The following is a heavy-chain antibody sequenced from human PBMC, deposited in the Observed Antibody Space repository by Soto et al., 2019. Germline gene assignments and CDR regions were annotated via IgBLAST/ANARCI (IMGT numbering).Heavy chain of an antibody. CDR2: IGAYNGNT. CDR1: GYTFSSYG. V-gene: IGHV1-18*01. D-gene: IGHD2-21*02. Sequence: GASVKVSCKASGYTFSSYGITWVRQAPGQGLEWMGWIGAYNGNTNYAQKLRGRVTMTTDTSRSTAYMELRSLRSDDSAVYFYARDQRSRDWHGEDSWGQGTLVTVSS. J-gene: IGHJ4*02. CDR3: ARDQRSRDWHGEDS.